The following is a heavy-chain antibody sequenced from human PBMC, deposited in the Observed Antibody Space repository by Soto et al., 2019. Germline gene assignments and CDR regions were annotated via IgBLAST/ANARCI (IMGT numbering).Heavy chain of an antibody. CDR1: GGTFSSYA. CDR3: AGGGVMVGAVYFDY. Sequence: QVQLVQSGAEVKKPGSSVKVSCKASGGTFSSYAISWVRQAPGQGLEWMGGIIPIFGTANYAQKFQGRVTIPADESTSTACMELSSLRSEDTAVYYWAGGGVMVGAVYFDYWGQGTLVTVSS. V-gene: IGHV1-69*12. J-gene: IGHJ4*02. CDR2: IIPIFGTA. D-gene: IGHD3-16*01.